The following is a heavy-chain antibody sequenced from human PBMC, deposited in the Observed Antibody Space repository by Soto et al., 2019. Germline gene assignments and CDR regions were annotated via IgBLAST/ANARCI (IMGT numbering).Heavy chain of an antibody. D-gene: IGHD3-3*01. CDR1: GFTVSSNY. J-gene: IGHJ6*03. V-gene: IGHV3-66*01. CDR2: IYSGGST. Sequence: EVQLVESGGGLVQPGGSLRLSCAASGFTVSSNYMSWVRQAPGKGLEWVSVIYSGGSTYYADSVKGRFTISRDNSKNTLYLQMNSLRAEDTAVYYCARVFSGHYTDYYYYYMDVWGKGTTVTVSS. CDR3: ARVFSGHYTDYYYYYMDV.